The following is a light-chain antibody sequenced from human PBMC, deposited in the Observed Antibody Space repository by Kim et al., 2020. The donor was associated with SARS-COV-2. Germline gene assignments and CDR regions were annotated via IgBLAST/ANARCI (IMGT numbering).Light chain of an antibody. CDR2: GNT. CDR1: SSNIGAGYD. CDR3: QTYDSSLSGYYV. Sequence: VTISCTWISSNIGAGYDVHWYQQLPGTAPRLLIYGNTNRPSGVPDRFSGSKSGTSASLAISGLQAEDEADYYCQTYDSSLSGYYVFGTGTKVTVL. V-gene: IGLV1-40*01. J-gene: IGLJ1*01.